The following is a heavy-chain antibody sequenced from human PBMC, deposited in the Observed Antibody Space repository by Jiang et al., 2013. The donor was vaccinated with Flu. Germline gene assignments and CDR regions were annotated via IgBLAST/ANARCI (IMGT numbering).Heavy chain of an antibody. CDR3: ARGRINYYAMDV. Sequence: NSAAWNWIRQSPSRGLEWLGRTYYGSKWSNDYAESVKSRITVNGDTSKNQFSLQLNSVTPEDTAVYYCARGRINYYAMDVWGQGTTVTVSS. J-gene: IGHJ6*02. CDR2: TYYGSKWSN. V-gene: IGHV6-1*01. D-gene: IGHD2-15*01. CDR1: NSAA.